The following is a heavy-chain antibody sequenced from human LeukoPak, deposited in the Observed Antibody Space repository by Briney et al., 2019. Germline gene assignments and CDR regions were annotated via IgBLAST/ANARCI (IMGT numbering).Heavy chain of an antibody. CDR3: ARGFDYVWGSHRALGY. V-gene: IGHV4-39*01. CDR2: INYSGST. D-gene: IGHD3-16*02. Sequence: SETLSLTCTVSGGSISSSDYYWGWIRQPPGKGLEWIGSINYSGSTHYNPSLKSRITISVDTSKNQFSLKLSSLTAADTAVYYCARGFDYVWGSHRALGYWGQGTLVTVSS. CDR1: GGSISSSDYY. J-gene: IGHJ4*02.